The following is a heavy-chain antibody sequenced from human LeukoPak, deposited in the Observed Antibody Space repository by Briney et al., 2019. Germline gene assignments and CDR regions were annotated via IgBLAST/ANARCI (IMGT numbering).Heavy chain of an antibody. D-gene: IGHD6-19*01. CDR2: ISWNSGSI. J-gene: IGHJ5*02. CDR1: GFTFDDYA. V-gene: IGHV3-9*01. CDR3: AKGDSSGWYEYNWFDP. Sequence: GRSLRLSCAASGFTFDDYAMHWVRQAPGKGLEWVSGISWNSGSIGYADSVKGRFTISRDNAKNSLYLQMNSLRAEDTALYYCAKGDSSGWYEYNWFDPWGQGTLDTVSS.